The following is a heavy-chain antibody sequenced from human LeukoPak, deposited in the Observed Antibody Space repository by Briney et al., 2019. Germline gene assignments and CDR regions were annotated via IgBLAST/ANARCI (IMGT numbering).Heavy chain of an antibody. D-gene: IGHD3-10*01. CDR2: IKQDGSEK. Sequence: GGSLRLSCAASGFTFSSYWMSWVRQAPGKGLERVANIKQDGSEKSYVDSVKGRFTISRDNAKNSLYLQMNSLRAEDTAVYYCARDLLRGVMRGDDYWGQGTLVTVSS. V-gene: IGHV3-7*01. CDR3: ARDLLRGVMRGDDY. CDR1: GFTFSSYW. J-gene: IGHJ4*02.